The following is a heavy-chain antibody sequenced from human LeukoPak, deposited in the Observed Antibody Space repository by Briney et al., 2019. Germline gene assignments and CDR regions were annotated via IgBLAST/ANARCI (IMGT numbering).Heavy chain of an antibody. Sequence: WASVKVSCKASGGTFSSYAISWVRQAPGQGLEWMGGIIPIFGTANYAQKFQGRVTITTDESTSTAYMELSSLRSEDTAVYYCASSPPAYDILTGYYHLFDYWGQGTLVTVSS. D-gene: IGHD3-9*01. J-gene: IGHJ4*02. CDR3: ASSPPAYDILTGYYHLFDY. CDR2: IIPIFGTA. CDR1: GGTFSSYA. V-gene: IGHV1-69*05.